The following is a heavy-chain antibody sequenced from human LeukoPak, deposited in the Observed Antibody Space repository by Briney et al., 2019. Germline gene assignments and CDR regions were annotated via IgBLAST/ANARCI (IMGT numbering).Heavy chain of an antibody. CDR3: AKDYEYNSNTWYFH. J-gene: IGHJ4*02. Sequence: GGSLRLSCAASGFTFSSYAMSWVRQAPGKGLEWVSGIIENGGETYYADSVRGRFTISRDNSKNTLYLQMNSLRAEDTAVYYCAKDYEYNSNTWYFHWGRGTLVSVSS. CDR1: GFTFSSYA. V-gene: IGHV3-23*01. CDR2: IIENGGET. D-gene: IGHD6-13*01.